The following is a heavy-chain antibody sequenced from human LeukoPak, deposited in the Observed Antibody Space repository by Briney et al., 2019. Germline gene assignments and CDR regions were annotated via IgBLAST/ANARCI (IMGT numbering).Heavy chain of an antibody. CDR3: ARTGIYCSGGSCYDWFDP. V-gene: IGHV3-74*01. CDR1: GFTFGDYY. CDR2: INSDGSST. J-gene: IGHJ5*02. Sequence: GGSLRLSCVASGFTFGDYYMGWIRQAPGKGLVWVSRINSDGSSTSYADSVKGRFTISRDNAKNTLYLQMNSLRAEDTAVYYCARTGIYCSGGSCYDWFDPWGQGTLVTVSS. D-gene: IGHD2-15*01.